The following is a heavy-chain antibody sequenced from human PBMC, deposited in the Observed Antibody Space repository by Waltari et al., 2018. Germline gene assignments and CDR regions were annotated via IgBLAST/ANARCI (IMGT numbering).Heavy chain of an antibody. CDR3: AKHYYDSSGSYPFDY. V-gene: IGHV3-23*01. CDR2: ISGNGGST. Sequence: DVQLLESGGGLVQPGGSLRLSCAASGITFSSYGMSCVRQAPGKGLEWVSAISGNGGSTYYADSVKGRFTISRDNSKNTLYLQMNSLRAEDTAVYYCAKHYYDSSGSYPFDYWGQGTLVTVSS. J-gene: IGHJ4*02. CDR1: GITFSSYG. D-gene: IGHD3-22*01.